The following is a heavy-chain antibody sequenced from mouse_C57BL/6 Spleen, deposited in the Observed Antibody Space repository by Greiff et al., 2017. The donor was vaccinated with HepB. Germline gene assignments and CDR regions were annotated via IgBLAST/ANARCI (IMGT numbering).Heavy chain of an antibody. CDR1: GYTFTSYG. D-gene: IGHD1-1*01. CDR2: IDPISGNT. J-gene: IGHJ1*03. V-gene: IGHV1-81*01. Sequence: QVQLKQSGAELARAGASVKLSCKASGYTFTSYGISWVKQRTGQGLEWIGGIDPISGNTYYNEKFKGKATLTADKSSSTAYMELRSLTSADSAVYFFARSSITTGVERYWHFGVWGTGATVTVS. CDR3: ARSSITTGVERYWHFGV.